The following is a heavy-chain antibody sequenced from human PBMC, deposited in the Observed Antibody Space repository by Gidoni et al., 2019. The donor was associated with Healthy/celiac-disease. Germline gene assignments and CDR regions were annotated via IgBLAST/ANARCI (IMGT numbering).Heavy chain of an antibody. D-gene: IGHD5-12*01. V-gene: IGHV3-23*01. CDR1: GFTFSSYA. CDR2: ISGSGGST. Sequence: EVQLLESGGGLVQPGGSLRLSCAASGFTFSSYAMRWVRQAPGKGLEWVSAISGSGGSTYYADSVKGRFTISRDNSKNTLYLQMNSLRAEDTAVYYCAKVLYSGYDSRPFDYWGQGTLVTVSS. CDR3: AKVLYSGYDSRPFDY. J-gene: IGHJ4*02.